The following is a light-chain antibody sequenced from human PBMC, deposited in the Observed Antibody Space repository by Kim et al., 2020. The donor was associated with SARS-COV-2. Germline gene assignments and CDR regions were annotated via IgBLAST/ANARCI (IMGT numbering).Light chain of an antibody. CDR1: SGDVGGYNY. CDR3: TSYAGGDAFV. J-gene: IGLJ1*01. V-gene: IGLV2-8*01. CDR2: EVS. Sequence: QSALTQPPSASGSPGQSVTISCTGTSGDVGGYNYVSWYQQHPGKAPKVMIYEVSKRPSGVPDRFSGSKSGNTASLTVSGLQAEDEADYYCTSYAGGDAFVFGTGTKVTVL.